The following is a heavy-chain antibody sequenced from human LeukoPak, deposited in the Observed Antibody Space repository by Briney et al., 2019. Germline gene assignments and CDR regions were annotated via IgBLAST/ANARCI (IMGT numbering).Heavy chain of an antibody. J-gene: IGHJ3*02. D-gene: IGHD3-3*01. CDR2: LSGGGVYT. CDR1: GFTFSDYY. Sequence: GSLRLSCAASGFTFSDYYMSWIRQAPGKRLEWVSYLSGGGVYTNYADSVKGRFTISRDNAKNSVYLQMNTLRAEDTAVFYCARALTTTKNDAFDIWGQGTMVTVSS. CDR3: ARALTTTKNDAFDI. V-gene: IGHV3-11*05.